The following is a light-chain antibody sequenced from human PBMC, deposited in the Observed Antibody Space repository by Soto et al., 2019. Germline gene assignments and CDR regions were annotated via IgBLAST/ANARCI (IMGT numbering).Light chain of an antibody. CDR3: QQYNSYPYT. J-gene: IGKJ2*01. Sequence: DIQMTQSPSTLSASVGDRVTITCRASQSISSWLAWYQQKPGKAPKLVIYKASSLESGVPSRFSGSGSGTEFTLTISSLQPDDCATYYCQQYNSYPYTFGQGTKLEIK. CDR1: QSISSW. V-gene: IGKV1-5*03. CDR2: KAS.